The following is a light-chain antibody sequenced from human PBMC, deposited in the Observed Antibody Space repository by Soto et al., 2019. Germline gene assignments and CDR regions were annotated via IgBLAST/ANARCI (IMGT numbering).Light chain of an antibody. CDR2: DVS. J-gene: IGLJ2*01. V-gene: IGLV2-14*01. CDR3: SSYTSSSLVV. Sequence: QSALTQPASVSGSPGQSITISCTGTSSDVGGYNYVSWYQQHPGKAPKLMIYDVSNRPSGVSNRFSGSKYGNTASLNISGLQAEDEADYYCSSYTSSSLVVFGGGTKLTVL. CDR1: SSDVGGYNY.